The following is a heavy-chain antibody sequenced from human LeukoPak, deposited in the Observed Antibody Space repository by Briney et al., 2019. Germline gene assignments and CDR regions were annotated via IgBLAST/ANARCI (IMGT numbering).Heavy chain of an antibody. D-gene: IGHD1-26*01. V-gene: IGHV3-7*01. J-gene: IGHJ5*02. CDR3: ATLNWDDGEVSGFDH. CDR1: GFTFSSYH. Sequence: GGSLRLSCAASGFTFSSYHINWVRQAPGKGLEWVANIKKDETEIYYADSVKGRFTISRDNAKRSLYLQMNVPRVEDTAVYYCATLNWDDGEVSGFDHWGQGIMVTVSS. CDR2: IKKDETEI.